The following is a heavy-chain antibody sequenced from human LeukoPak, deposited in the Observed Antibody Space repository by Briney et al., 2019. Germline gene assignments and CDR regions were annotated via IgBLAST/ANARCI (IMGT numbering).Heavy chain of an antibody. CDR2: IYTSGST. CDR1: GASISSYF. Sequence: SETLSLTCTVSGASISSYFWSWIRQPAGKGLEWIGRIYTSGSTNYNPSLKSRVTMSVDTSKNQFSLKLSSVTAADTAVYYCARGRLVIGFDYWGQGTLVTVSS. D-gene: IGHD3-9*01. V-gene: IGHV4-4*07. J-gene: IGHJ4*02. CDR3: ARGRLVIGFDY.